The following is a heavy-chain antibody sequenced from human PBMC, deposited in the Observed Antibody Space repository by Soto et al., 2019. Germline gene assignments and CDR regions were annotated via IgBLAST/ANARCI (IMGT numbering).Heavy chain of an antibody. V-gene: IGHV4-34*01. Sequence: SVTLSLPCAVYGGSFSGYYWSWIRQPPGKGLEWIGEIHHSGSTNYNPSLKSRVTISVDTSKHPFSLKLSSVTAADTAVYSCAVPKEDHYYNYGMNVWDQGTTDTVSS. CDR3: AVPKEDHYYNYGMNV. J-gene: IGHJ6*02. CDR1: GGSFSGYY. CDR2: IHHSGST. D-gene: IGHD3-10*02.